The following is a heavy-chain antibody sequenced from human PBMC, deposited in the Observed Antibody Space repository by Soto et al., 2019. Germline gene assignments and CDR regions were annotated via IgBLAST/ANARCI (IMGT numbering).Heavy chain of an antibody. J-gene: IGHJ4*02. V-gene: IGHV3-7*03. CDR2: INQDGSEK. D-gene: IGHD1-26*01. Sequence: EVQLVESGGGLVQPGGSMRLSCVASEFTFSDYWMSWVRQAPGKGLEWVATINQDGSEKLFVGSVKGRFTISRDNTKKSLYRQMYSLRVEYTAPDYCARDREWEPSQEGFDDWGQGTPVTVAS. CDR3: ARDREWEPSQEGFDD. CDR1: EFTFSDYW.